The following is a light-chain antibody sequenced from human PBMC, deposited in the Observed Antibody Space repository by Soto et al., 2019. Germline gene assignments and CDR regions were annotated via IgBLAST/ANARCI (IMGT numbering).Light chain of an antibody. CDR3: AAWDDSLSGRV. V-gene: IGLV1-47*01. Sequence: QLVLTQPPSASGTPGQRVTISCSGSSSNIGSNYVYWYQQLPGTAPKLLIYRSDQRPSGVPDRFSGSRSGTSASLAISGLQSEDEADYYCAAWDDSLSGRVFGGGTKLTVL. CDR1: SSNIGSNY. CDR2: RSD. J-gene: IGLJ2*01.